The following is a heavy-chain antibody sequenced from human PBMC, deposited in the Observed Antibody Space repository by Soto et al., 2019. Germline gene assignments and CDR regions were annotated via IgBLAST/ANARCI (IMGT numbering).Heavy chain of an antibody. CDR3: ARKMYYDILTGYSYYFDY. Sequence: QVQLQESGPGLVKPSGTLSLTCAVSSGSIRTSNWWSWVRQPPGKGLEWIGEIYHSGRTNYNPSLKSRVTISIDKSKNQFFLKLSSMTAADTAVYYCARKMYYDILTGYSYYFDYWGQGTLVTVSS. CDR1: SGSIRTSNW. CDR2: IYHSGRT. D-gene: IGHD3-9*01. V-gene: IGHV4-4*02. J-gene: IGHJ4*02.